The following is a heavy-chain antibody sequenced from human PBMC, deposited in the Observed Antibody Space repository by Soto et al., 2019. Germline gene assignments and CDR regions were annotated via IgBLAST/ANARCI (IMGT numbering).Heavy chain of an antibody. V-gene: IGHV3-53*01. Sequence: GGSLRLSCAASWFSVSSSDMSWVRQVPGEGLEWVSVIYSGGSTHDADYVKGQFSVSRDTSKNTVDLQMNSLRVDDTAVYYCGTSSRKDYHFAMDVWGQGTAVTVSS. CDR1: WFSVSSSD. D-gene: IGHD6-6*01. J-gene: IGHJ6*02. CDR2: IYSGGST. CDR3: GTSSRKDYHFAMDV.